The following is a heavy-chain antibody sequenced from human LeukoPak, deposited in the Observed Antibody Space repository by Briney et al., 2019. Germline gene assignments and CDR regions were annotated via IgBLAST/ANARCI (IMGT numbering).Heavy chain of an antibody. Sequence: GESLRLSCAASGFTFSSYGMHWVRQAPGKGLEWVAVISYDGSNKYYVDSVKGRFTISRDNSKNTLYLQMNSLRAEDTAVYYCAKDGLDYDSSGYYGDWGQGTLVTVSS. J-gene: IGHJ4*02. CDR3: AKDGLDYDSSGYYGD. CDR2: ISYDGSNK. V-gene: IGHV3-30*18. CDR1: GFTFSSYG. D-gene: IGHD3-22*01.